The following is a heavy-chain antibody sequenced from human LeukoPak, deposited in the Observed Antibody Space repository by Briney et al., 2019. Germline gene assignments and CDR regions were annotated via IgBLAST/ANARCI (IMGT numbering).Heavy chain of an antibody. J-gene: IGHJ3*02. Sequence: GGSLRLSCAASGFTFDDYAMHWVRQAPGKGLEWVSGISWNSGSIGYADSVKGRFTISRDNAKNSLYLQMNSLRAEDTALYYCAKSGYDAFDIWGQGTMVTVSS. CDR1: GFTFDDYA. CDR3: AKSGYDAFDI. CDR2: ISWNSGSI. D-gene: IGHD3-3*01. V-gene: IGHV3-9*01.